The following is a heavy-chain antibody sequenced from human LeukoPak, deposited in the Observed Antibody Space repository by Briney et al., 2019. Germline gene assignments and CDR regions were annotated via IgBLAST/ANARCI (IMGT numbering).Heavy chain of an antibody. J-gene: IGHJ4*02. D-gene: IGHD1-7*01. Sequence: PSETLSLTCAVYGGSFSGYYWSWIRQPPGKGLEWIGEINHSGSTNYNPSLKSRVTISVDTSKNQFSLKLSSVTAADTAVYYCARGTTLDYWGQGTLATVSS. V-gene: IGHV4-34*01. CDR2: INHSGST. CDR1: GGSFSGYY. CDR3: ARGTTLDY.